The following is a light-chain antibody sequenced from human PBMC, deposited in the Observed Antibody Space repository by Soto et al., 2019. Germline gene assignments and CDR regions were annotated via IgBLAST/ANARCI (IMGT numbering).Light chain of an antibody. CDR3: QQYTSSNNHRM. V-gene: IGKV1-5*01. J-gene: IGKJ2*01. CDR1: HNTTTW. CDR2: HAS. Sequence: DIRLTQSPATLSAFVTLRVTITSLSSHNTTTWIACSEQTPGKAPKLLVYHASCLQGGVATRLSGSGSETAFTLIISGVQPEDSATYYCQQYTSSNNHRMFRQGTTVYIK.